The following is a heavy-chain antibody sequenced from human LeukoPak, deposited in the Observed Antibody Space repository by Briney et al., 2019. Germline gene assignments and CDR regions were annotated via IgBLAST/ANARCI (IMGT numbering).Heavy chain of an antibody. CDR2: ISYIGNT. V-gene: IGHV4-61*01. CDR1: GGSVSSGTYY. CDR3: ARRLCGGDCYSTFSY. J-gene: IGHJ4*02. D-gene: IGHD2-21*02. Sequence: SETLSLTCTISGGSVSSGTYYWSWIRQPPGKELEWIGYISYIGNTNYNPSLKSRVTISKDTSKNQFSLKLSSVTAADTAVYYCARRLCGGDCYSTFSYWGQGTLVTVSS.